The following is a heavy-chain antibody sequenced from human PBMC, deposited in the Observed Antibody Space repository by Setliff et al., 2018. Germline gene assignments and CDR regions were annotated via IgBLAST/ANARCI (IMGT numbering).Heavy chain of an antibody. V-gene: IGHV4-59*01. Sequence: SETLSLTCTISGGFTSSFYWSWIRQAPGKGLEWIGYVDHSGSTNFSPSLKSRGTISVDTSKTQVSLTLTSVTAADTAVYYCARDYQGGWFDPWGPGTLVTSPQ. J-gene: IGHJ5*02. CDR2: VDHSGST. CDR3: ARDYQGGWFDP. D-gene: IGHD3-16*01. CDR1: GGFTSSFY.